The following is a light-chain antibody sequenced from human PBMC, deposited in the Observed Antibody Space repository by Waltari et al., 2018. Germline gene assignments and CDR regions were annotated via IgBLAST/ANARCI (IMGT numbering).Light chain of an antibody. CDR1: DSDGGHFDF. V-gene: IGLV2-14*01. Sequence: QSALAQPASVSGSPGQSITIPCTGTDSDGGHFDFVSWYQQHPGKAPKLIIYEVSNRPSGVSSRFSGSKSGNSASLTISGLQADDEADYFCSSYTSSTKYVFGTGTKVIVL. CDR3: SSYTSSTKYV. J-gene: IGLJ1*01. CDR2: EVS.